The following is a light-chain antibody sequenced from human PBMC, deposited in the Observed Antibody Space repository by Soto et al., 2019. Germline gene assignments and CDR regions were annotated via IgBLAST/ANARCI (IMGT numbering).Light chain of an antibody. CDR1: TGPVTSGFY. V-gene: IGLV7-43*01. CDR2: STT. CDR3: LLYEGGSYV. J-gene: IGLJ1*01. Sequence: QAVVTQEPSLTVSPGGTVTLTCASSTGPVTSGFYPHWVQQKPGQAPRTLIYSTTNKHSWTPARFSGSLLGGKAALTLSGLRPGGGADYSPLLYEGGSYVFGAGPNLPVL.